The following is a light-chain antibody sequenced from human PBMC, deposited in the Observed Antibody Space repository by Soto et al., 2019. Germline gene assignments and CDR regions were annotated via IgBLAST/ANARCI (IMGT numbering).Light chain of an antibody. CDR1: SSDAGNYNF. J-gene: IGLJ3*02. V-gene: IGLV2-23*01. CDR2: EDS. Sequence: QSALTQPASVSGSPGQSITISSTGTSSDAGNYNFVSWYQQHPGKAPKVIIYEDSTRPSGVSNRISGSKSGNTASLTISGLQAEDEADYYCYSYAGRSTSGVFGGGTKLTVL. CDR3: YSYAGRSTSGV.